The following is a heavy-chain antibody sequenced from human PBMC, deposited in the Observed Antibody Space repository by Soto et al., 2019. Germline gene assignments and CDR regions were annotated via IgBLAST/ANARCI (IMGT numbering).Heavy chain of an antibody. CDR3: AKEGYYYYYGMDV. J-gene: IGHJ6*02. Sequence: GGSTSVWWGAAGVTFGDFGMSWVRPAPGKGLEWVSAISGSGGSTYYADSVKGRFTISRDNSKNTLYLQMNSLRAEDTAVYYCAKEGYYYYYGMDVWGQGTTVTVSS. CDR1: GVTFGDFG. CDR2: ISGSGGST. V-gene: IGHV3-23*01.